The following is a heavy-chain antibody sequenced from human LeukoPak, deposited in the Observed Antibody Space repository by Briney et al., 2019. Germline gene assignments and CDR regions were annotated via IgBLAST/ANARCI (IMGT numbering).Heavy chain of an antibody. CDR3: ARVSGWGIAVAETDY. J-gene: IGHJ4*02. CDR2: IYTSGST. CDR1: GGSISSGSYY. Sequence: SQTLSLTCTVSGGSISSGSYYWSWIRQPAGKGLEWIGRIYTSGSTNYNPSLKSRVTISVDTSKNQFSLKLSSVTAADTAVYYCARVSGWGIAVAETDYWGQGTLVTVSS. D-gene: IGHD6-19*01. V-gene: IGHV4-61*02.